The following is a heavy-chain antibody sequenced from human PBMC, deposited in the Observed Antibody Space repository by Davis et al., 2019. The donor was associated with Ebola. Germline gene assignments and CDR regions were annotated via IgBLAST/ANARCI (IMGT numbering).Heavy chain of an antibody. Sequence: KVSCKGSGYSFSNFWIGWVRQMPGKGLEWMGIIYPGDSDTRYSPSFQGQVTISADKSISTAYLQWSSLKASDTAMYYCARHRSYYYYYYGMDVWGKGTTVTVSS. CDR3: ARHRSYYYYYYGMDV. J-gene: IGHJ6*04. V-gene: IGHV5-51*01. CDR1: GYSFSNFW. CDR2: IYPGDSDT.